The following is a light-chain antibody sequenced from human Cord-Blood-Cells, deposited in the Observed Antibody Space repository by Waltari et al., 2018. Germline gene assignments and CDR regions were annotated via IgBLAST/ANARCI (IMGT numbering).Light chain of an antibody. CDR2: EGS. V-gene: IGLV2-23*01. CDR1: SRDVGSYTL. Sequence: QSALTQPASVSGSPGQSITIPCTGTSRDVGSYTLVSWYQQHPGKAPKLIIYEGSKRPSGVSNRFSGSKSGNTASLTISGLQAEDEADYYCCSYAGSSTWVFGGGTKLTVL. J-gene: IGLJ3*02. CDR3: CSYAGSSTWV.